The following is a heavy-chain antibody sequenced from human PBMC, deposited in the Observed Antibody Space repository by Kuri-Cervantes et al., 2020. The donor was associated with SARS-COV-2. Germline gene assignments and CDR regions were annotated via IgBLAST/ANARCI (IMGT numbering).Heavy chain of an antibody. Sequence: GGSLRLSCAASGFTFSSYSMNWARQAPGKGLEWVSSISSSSSYIYYADSVKGRFTISRDNAKNSLYLQMNSLRAEDTAVYYCARDGRWGIVLMVYAIDPSSYYYYYYMDVWGKGTTVTVSS. J-gene: IGHJ6*03. CDR2: ISSSSSYI. CDR3: ARDGRWGIVLMVYAIDPSSYYYYYYMDV. D-gene: IGHD2-8*01. V-gene: IGHV3-21*01. CDR1: GFTFSSYS.